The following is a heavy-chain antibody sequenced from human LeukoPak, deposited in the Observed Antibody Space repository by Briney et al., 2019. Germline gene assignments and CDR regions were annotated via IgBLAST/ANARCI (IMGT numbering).Heavy chain of an antibody. CDR1: GFSFSTYS. CDR3: ARDSMSSGWYSGDYYFDY. V-gene: IGHV3-21*01. J-gene: IGHJ4*02. Sequence: GGSLRLSCAASGFSFSTYSMTWVRQVPGKGLEWVSSISRDSTYIYYADSVNGRFTISRDNSKNTLYLQMNSLRAEDTAVYYCARDSMSSGWYSGDYYFDYWGRGTLVTVSS. CDR2: ISRDSTYI. D-gene: IGHD6-19*01.